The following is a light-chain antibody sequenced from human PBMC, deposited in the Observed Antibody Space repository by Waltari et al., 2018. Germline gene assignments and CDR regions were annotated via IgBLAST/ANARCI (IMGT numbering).Light chain of an antibody. CDR3: QTWDSGTVV. J-gene: IGLJ2*01. V-gene: IGLV4-69*01. CDR1: SGHNSYA. CDR2: LNSDGSH. Sequence: QLVLTQSPSASASLGASVKLTCTLSSGHNSYAIAWHQQQPEKGPRYLMKLNSDGSHSKGDGIPDRFSGSSSGAGRYLTISSRQSEDEADYYCQTWDSGTVVFGGGTKLTVL.